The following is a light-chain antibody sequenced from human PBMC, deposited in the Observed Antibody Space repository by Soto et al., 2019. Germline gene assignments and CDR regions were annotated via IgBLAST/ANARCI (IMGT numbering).Light chain of an antibody. CDR1: RSLSSIF. CDR2: GAS. Sequence: EIVLTQSPGTLSLSPGERATLSCRASRSLSSIFLAWYQHKPGQAPRLLIYGASSRATGIPDRFSGSGSETDFTLNISRLEPEDFAVYYCHQYGDSPQTFGQGTKVEVK. V-gene: IGKV3-20*01. CDR3: HQYGDSPQT. J-gene: IGKJ1*01.